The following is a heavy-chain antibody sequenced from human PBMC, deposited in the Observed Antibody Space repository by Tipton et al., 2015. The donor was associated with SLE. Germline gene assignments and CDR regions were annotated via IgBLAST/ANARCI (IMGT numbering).Heavy chain of an antibody. D-gene: IGHD3-10*02. CDR2: IDYGGST. Sequence: TLSLTCTMSGVSISSYHYSWIRQPPGKGLEWIWFIDYGGSTTYNPSLNSRVTLSIDTSKNLLSLNLNSVTAADTAVYYCVRHHYVSGSSEYYYGMDVWGQGTTVTVSS. J-gene: IGHJ6*02. CDR1: GVSISSYH. CDR3: VRHHYVSGSSEYYYGMDV. V-gene: IGHV4-59*01.